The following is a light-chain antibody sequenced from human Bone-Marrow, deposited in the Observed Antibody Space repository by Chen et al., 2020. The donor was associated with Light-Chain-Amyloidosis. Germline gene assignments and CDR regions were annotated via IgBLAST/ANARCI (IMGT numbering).Light chain of an antibody. V-gene: IGLV3-21*02. CDR3: QVWDRSSDRPV. CDR1: NIGSTS. J-gene: IGLJ3*02. CDR2: DDR. Sequence: SYVLTQPSSVSVAPGQTATIACGGNNIGSTSVHWYQQTPGQAPLLVVYDDRDRPSGIHERLSGANAWKTATLTISRVEAGDEADYYCQVWDRSSDRPVFGGGTKLTGL.